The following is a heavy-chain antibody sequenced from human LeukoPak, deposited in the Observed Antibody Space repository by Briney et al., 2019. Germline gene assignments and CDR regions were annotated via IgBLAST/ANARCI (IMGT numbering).Heavy chain of an antibody. V-gene: IGHV3-30*02. CDR3: ASSYSSGWYYDY. D-gene: IGHD6-19*01. CDR1: GFTFSSYG. CDR2: IRYDGSNK. J-gene: IGHJ4*02. Sequence: GGSLRLSCAASGFTFSSYGMHWVRQAPGKGLEWVAFIRYDGSNKYYADSVKGRFTISRDNSKNMLYLQMNSLRAEDTAVYYCASSYSSGWYYDYWGQGTLVTVSS.